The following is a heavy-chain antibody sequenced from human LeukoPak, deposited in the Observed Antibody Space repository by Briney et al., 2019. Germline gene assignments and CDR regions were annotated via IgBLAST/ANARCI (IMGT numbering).Heavy chain of an antibody. CDR1: GFTFSSYW. V-gene: IGHV3-7*01. D-gene: IGHD3-10*01. CDR3: ARKLYVVREVTFLNWFDP. CDR2: IKQDGSEK. Sequence: GGSLRLSCAASGFTFSSYWMSWVRQAPGKGLEWVANIKQDGSEKYYVDSVKGRFTISRDNAKNSLYLQMNSLRAEDTAIYYCARKLYVVREVTFLNWFDPWGQGTLVTVSS. J-gene: IGHJ5*02.